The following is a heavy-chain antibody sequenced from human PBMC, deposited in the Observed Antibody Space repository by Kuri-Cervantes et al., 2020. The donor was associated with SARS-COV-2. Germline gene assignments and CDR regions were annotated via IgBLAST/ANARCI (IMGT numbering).Heavy chain of an antibody. J-gene: IGHJ6*03. Sequence: SVKVSCKASGYTFTSYGISWVRQAPGQGLEWMGGIIPIFGTANYAQKFQGRVTITTDESTSTAYMELSRLRSDDTAVYYCARAYLPQWLVQGYYYYMDVWGKGTTVTVSS. V-gene: IGHV1-69*05. CDR3: ARAYLPQWLVQGYYYYMDV. CDR2: IIPIFGTA. D-gene: IGHD6-19*01. CDR1: GYTFTSYG.